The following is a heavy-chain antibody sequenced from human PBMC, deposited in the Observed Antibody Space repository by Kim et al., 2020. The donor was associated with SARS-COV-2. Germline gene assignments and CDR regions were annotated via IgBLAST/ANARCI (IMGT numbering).Heavy chain of an antibody. CDR3: TTLISAAGRGY. Sequence: DYAAPVKGRFTMSRDDAKNTLNLQMNSLETEDTGVYYCTTLISAAGRGYWGQGTLVTVSS. D-gene: IGHD6-13*01. V-gene: IGHV3-15*01. J-gene: IGHJ4*02.